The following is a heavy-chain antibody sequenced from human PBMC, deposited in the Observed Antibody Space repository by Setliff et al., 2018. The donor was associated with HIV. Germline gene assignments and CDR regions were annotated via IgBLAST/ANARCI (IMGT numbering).Heavy chain of an antibody. CDR3: ERDFEGMSTIDGFED. CDR1: RYTFTGHY. D-gene: IGHD1-1*01. Sequence: ASVKVSCKASRYTFTGHYMHWVRQAPGQGLEWVGWINPSSGGTNYAQKFQGRVTITADESTSTVYMALSSLTSEDTAVYYCERDFEGMSTIDGFEDWGQGTLVTVSS. CDR2: INPSSGGT. J-gene: IGHJ5*01. V-gene: IGHV1-2*02.